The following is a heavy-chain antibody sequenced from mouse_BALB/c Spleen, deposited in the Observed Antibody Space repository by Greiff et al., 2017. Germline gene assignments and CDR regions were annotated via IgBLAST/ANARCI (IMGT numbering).Heavy chain of an antibody. Sequence: EVQLQQSGGGLVKPGGSLKLSCAASGFTFSSYAMSWVRQTPEKRLEWVASISSGGSTYYPDSVKGRFTISRDNARNILYLQMSSLRSEDTAMYYCARGNYGYDYWGQGTTLTVSS. CDR2: ISSGGST. V-gene: IGHV5-6-5*01. CDR3: ARGNYGYDY. D-gene: IGHD1-2*01. CDR1: GFTFSSYA. J-gene: IGHJ2*01.